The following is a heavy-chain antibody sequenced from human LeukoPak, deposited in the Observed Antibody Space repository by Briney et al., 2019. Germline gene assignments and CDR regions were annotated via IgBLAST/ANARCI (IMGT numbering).Heavy chain of an antibody. CDR1: GFTFDDYP. V-gene: IGHV3-43*01. CDR3: AKERPGGQWLVFDY. CDR2: MSGDGCST. Sequence: PGGSLTLSCAASGFTFDDYPMHWLRRAPGKGLEWVSLMSGDGCSTYYADSVKGLFTISRDNSRNTLYLQMSRLRTEDTALYNCAKERPGGQWLVFDYWGQGTLVTVSS. J-gene: IGHJ4*02. D-gene: IGHD6-19*01.